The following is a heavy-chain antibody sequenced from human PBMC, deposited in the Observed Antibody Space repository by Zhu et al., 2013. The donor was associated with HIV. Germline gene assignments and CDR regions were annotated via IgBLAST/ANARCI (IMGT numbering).Heavy chain of an antibody. CDR2: INHSGST. CDR1: GGSFSGYY. CDR3: ARGARYYGMDV. Sequence: QVQLQESGPGLVKPSETLSLTCAVYGGSFSGYYWSWIRQPPGKGLEWIGEINHSGSTNYNPSLKSRVTISVDTSKNQFSLKLSSVTAADTAVYYCARGARYYGMDVWGPRGPRVTGLL. V-gene: IGHV4-34*01. J-gene: IGHJ6*01.